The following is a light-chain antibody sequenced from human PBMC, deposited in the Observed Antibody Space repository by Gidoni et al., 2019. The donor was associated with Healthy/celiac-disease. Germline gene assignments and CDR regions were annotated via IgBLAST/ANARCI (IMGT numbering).Light chain of an antibody. J-gene: IGKJ4*01. V-gene: IGKV1-39*01. CDR3: QQSYSTPPT. CDR1: HSISSY. Sequence: LQMTQSPSSLSASVGDSVTITCRASHSISSYLNCYQQKPGKDTKLLIYAASSLQSGVPSRFSGSGSGTDFTLTISSLQPEDFANYYCQQSYSTPPTFGGGTKVEIK. CDR2: AAS.